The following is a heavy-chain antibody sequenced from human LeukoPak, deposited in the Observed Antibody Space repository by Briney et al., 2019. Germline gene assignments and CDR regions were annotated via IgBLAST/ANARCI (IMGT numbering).Heavy chain of an antibody. Sequence: ASVKVSCKASGYTFTSCYMHWERQAPGQGLEWMGIINPSGGSTSYAQKFQGRVTMTRDTSTSTVYMELSSLRSEDTAVYYCASLPDDGYNFDYWGQGTLVTVSS. D-gene: IGHD5-24*01. CDR3: ASLPDDGYNFDY. CDR2: INPSGGST. V-gene: IGHV1-46*01. J-gene: IGHJ4*02. CDR1: GYTFTSCY.